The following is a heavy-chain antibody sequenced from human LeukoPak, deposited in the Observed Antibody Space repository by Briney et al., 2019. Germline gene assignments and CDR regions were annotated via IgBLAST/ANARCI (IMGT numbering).Heavy chain of an antibody. CDR3: ATSPRYGPTDLDY. CDR2: FDPEDGET. D-gene: IGHD1-14*01. CDR1: GYTLTELS. V-gene: IGHV1-24*01. Sequence: ASVKVSCKASGYTLTELSMHWVRQAPGKGLEWMGGFDPEDGETIYAQKFQGRVTMTEDTSTDTAYMELSSLRSEDTAVYYCATSPRYGPTDLDYWGQGTLVTVSS. J-gene: IGHJ4*02.